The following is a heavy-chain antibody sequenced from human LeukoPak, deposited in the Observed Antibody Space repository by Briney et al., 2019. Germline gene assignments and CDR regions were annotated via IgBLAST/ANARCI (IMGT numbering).Heavy chain of an antibody. D-gene: IGHD6-13*01. V-gene: IGHV1-8*01. CDR3: ARPPSSDYYYGLDV. Sequence: ASVKVSCKASGYTFTCYDINWVRQATGQGLGWMGWMNPNSGNTGYAQKFQGRVTMTRNTSISTAYMELSDLTSDDTAVYYCARPPSSDYYYGLDVWGQGTTVTVSS. CDR2: MNPNSGNT. CDR1: GYTFTCYD. J-gene: IGHJ6*02.